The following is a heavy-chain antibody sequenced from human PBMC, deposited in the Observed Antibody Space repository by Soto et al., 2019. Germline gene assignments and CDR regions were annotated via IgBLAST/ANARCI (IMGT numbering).Heavy chain of an antibody. CDR1: GGSISSSNW. CDR2: IYHSGST. J-gene: IGHJ4*02. V-gene: IGHV4-4*02. D-gene: IGHD1-26*01. CDR3: ARLSGSYNDRYFDS. Sequence: SETLSLTCAVSGGSISSSNWWSWVRQPPGKGLEWIGEIYHSGSTNYNPSLKSRLTISVDTSNNQFSLKVRSVTAADTAVYYCARLSGSYNDRYFDSWGQGTLVTVSS.